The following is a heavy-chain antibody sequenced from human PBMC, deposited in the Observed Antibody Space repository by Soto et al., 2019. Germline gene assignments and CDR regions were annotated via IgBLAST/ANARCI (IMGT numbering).Heavy chain of an antibody. J-gene: IGHJ4*02. CDR1: GFTFSSYA. CDR2: ISYDGSNK. CDR3: ARVPSSSGRAHFDY. D-gene: IGHD2-15*01. V-gene: IGHV3-30-3*01. Sequence: PGGSLILSCAASGFTFSSYAMHWVRQAPGKGLEWVAVISYDGSNKYYADSVKGRFTISRDNSKNTLYLQMNSLRAEDTAVYYCARVPSSSGRAHFDYWGQGTLVTVSS.